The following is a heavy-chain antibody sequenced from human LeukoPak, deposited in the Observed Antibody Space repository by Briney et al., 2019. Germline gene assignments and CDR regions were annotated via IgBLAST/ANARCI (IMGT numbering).Heavy chain of an antibody. CDR2: IYHSGST. J-gene: IGHJ4*02. V-gene: IGHV4-38-2*02. Sequence: SETLSLTCTVSGYSISSGYYWSWIRQPPGKGLEWIGSIYHSGSTYYNPSLKSRVTMSLDMSQNQFSLKLSSVTAADTAVYYCARGGQEGIAAAPDYWGQGTLVTLSS. D-gene: IGHD6-13*01. CDR1: GYSISSGYY. CDR3: ARGGQEGIAAAPDY.